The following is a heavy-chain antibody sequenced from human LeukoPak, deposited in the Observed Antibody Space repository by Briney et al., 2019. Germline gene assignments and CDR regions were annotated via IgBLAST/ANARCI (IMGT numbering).Heavy chain of an antibody. J-gene: IGHJ5*02. CDR2: IYFTGST. Sequence: PSETLSLTCTVSGDSVSSSSYYWGWIRQPPGKGLEWIGSIYFTGSTYYNPSLKSRVTISVDTSKNQFSLQLNSVTPEDTAVYYCARALAVAGRSPAKLRYWFDPWGQGTLVTVSS. D-gene: IGHD6-19*01. V-gene: IGHV4-39*07. CDR1: GDSVSSSSYY. CDR3: ARALAVAGRSPAKLRYWFDP.